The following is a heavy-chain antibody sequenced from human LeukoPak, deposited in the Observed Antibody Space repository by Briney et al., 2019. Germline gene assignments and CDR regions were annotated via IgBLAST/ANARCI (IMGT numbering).Heavy chain of an antibody. D-gene: IGHD5-18*01. CDR2: ISGSGGST. J-gene: IGHJ4*02. Sequence: QTGGSLRLSCAASGFTFRNYGTSWVRRAPGKGLEWVSLISGSGGSTYYADSVKGRFTISRDNSKNTLYLQMNSLRAEDTAVYYCAKLGYPIPHFDYWGQGTLVTVSS. CDR1: GFTFRNYG. V-gene: IGHV3-23*01. CDR3: AKLGYPIPHFDY.